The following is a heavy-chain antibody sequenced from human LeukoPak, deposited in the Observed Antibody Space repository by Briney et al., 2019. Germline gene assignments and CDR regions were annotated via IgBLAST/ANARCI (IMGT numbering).Heavy chain of an antibody. CDR1: GYTFTGCY. J-gene: IGHJ4*02. Sequence: GASVKVSCKASGYTFTGCYMHWVRQAPGQGLEWMGWINPNSGGTNYAQQFQGRVTMTRDTSISTAYMELSRLRSHDTAVYYCAPSSGYSSGWVFDYWGQGTLVTVSS. V-gene: IGHV1-2*02. CDR3: APSSGYSSGWVFDY. CDR2: INPNSGGT. D-gene: IGHD6-19*01.